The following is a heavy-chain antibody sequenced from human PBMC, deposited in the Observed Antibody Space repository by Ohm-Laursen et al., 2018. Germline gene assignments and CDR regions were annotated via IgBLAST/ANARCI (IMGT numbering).Heavy chain of an antibody. CDR1: GFTFSNYW. CDR2: IKQDGGEK. J-gene: IGHJ5*02. V-gene: IGHV3-7*03. Sequence: SLRLSCTASGFTFSNYWMSWVRQTPGKGLEWVANIKQDGGEKNFADSVKGRFTISRDNAKKSLHLQMNSLRAEDTALYYCTKHPRMRSIVVGSWFDPWGQGTLVSVSS. CDR3: TKHPRMRSIVVGSWFDP. D-gene: IGHD2-2*01.